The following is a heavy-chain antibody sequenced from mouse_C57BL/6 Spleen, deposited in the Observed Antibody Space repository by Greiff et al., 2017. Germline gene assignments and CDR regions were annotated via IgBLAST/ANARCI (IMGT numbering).Heavy chain of an antibody. V-gene: IGHV7-3*01. J-gene: IGHJ1*03. CDR3: ARYIGGSLYFDV. CDR2: IRNKANGYTT. Sequence: VQLKESGGGLVQPGGSLSLSCAASGFTFTDYYMSWVRQPPGKALEWLGFIRNKANGYTTEYSASVKGRFTISRDNSQSILYLQMNALRAEDSATYYCARYIGGSLYFDVWGTGTTVTVSS. D-gene: IGHD1-1*01. CDR1: GFTFTDYY.